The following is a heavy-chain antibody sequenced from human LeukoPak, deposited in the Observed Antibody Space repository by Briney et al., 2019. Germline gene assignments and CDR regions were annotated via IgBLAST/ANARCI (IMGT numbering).Heavy chain of an antibody. D-gene: IGHD4-17*01. V-gene: IGHV3-64*01. CDR3: ARIGGTVTTNYFDY. J-gene: IGHJ4*02. Sequence: GGSLRLSYAASGFAFSSYAMHWVRQAPGKGLEFVSAISGNGGSTYYANSVKGRFTISRDNSKNTLYLQMGSLRPEDMAVYYCARIGGTVTTNYFDYWGQGTLVTVSS. CDR2: ISGNGGST. CDR1: GFAFSSYA.